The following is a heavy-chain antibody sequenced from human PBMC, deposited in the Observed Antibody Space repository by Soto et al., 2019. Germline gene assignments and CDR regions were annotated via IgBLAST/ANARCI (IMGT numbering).Heavy chain of an antibody. CDR2: IYYSGTT. D-gene: IGHD6-19*01. Sequence: QLQLQESGPGLVKPSETLSLTCTVSGGSISSSSYYWGWIRQPPGKGLEWIGTIYYSGTTYYNPSLKSRVTMSVDRSKNQFSLKLSSVTAADTAVYYCARRGAVTVSPSDYWGQGTLVTVSS. J-gene: IGHJ4*02. V-gene: IGHV4-39*01. CDR1: GGSISSSSYY. CDR3: ARRGAVTVSPSDY.